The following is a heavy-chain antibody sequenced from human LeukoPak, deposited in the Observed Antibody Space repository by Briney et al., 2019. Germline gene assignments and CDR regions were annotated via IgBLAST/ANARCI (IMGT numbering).Heavy chain of an antibody. Sequence: GASVKVSCKASGGTFSSYAISWVRQAPGQGLEWMGGIIPIFGTANYAQKFQGRVTITADESTSTAYMELSSLRSEDTAAYYCARGNSGSYLEGGYWGQGTLVTVSS. CDR2: IIPIFGTA. J-gene: IGHJ4*02. D-gene: IGHD1-26*01. CDR1: GGTFSSYA. CDR3: ARGNSGSYLEGGY. V-gene: IGHV1-69*13.